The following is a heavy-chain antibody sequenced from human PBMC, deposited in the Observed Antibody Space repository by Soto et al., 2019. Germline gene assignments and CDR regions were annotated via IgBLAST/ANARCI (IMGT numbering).Heavy chain of an antibody. CDR3: AREYTYGSNFFDC. J-gene: IGHJ4*02. D-gene: IGHD5-18*01. V-gene: IGHV4-34*09. CDR2: INHSGST. Sequence: TSETLSLTCAVYGGSFSCYYWSWIRQHPGKGLEWIGEINHSGSTYYTPSLKSRVIISADTSKNQFSLNLTSVTAADTAVYYCAREYTYGSNFFDCWGQGALVTVSS. CDR1: GGSFSCYY.